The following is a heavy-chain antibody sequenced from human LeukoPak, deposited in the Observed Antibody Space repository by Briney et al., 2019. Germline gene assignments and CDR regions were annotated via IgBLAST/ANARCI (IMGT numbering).Heavy chain of an antibody. D-gene: IGHD6-6*01. CDR3: ARDSDSSSGY. V-gene: IGHV3-21*05. Sequence: AGGSLRLSCAASGFTFSSYSMNWVRQAPGKGLEWVSYISSSSSYIYYADSVKGRFTISRDNAKNSLYLQMNSLRAEDTAVYYCARDSDSSSGYWGQGTLVTVSS. CDR2: ISSSSSYI. CDR1: GFTFSSYS. J-gene: IGHJ4*02.